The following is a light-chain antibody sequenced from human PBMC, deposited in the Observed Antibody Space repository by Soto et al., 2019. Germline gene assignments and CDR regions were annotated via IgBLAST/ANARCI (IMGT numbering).Light chain of an antibody. Sequence: DIQMTQSPSTLTASVGDRVTITYRASQSISTWLAWYQQKPGKAPSLLIYGASSLKSGVPSRFSGSGSGTEFTLTISSLQPDDFATYYCQQYRSYSFGQGTKVEI. V-gene: IGKV1-5*01. CDR2: GAS. CDR3: QQYRSYS. CDR1: QSISTW. J-gene: IGKJ1*01.